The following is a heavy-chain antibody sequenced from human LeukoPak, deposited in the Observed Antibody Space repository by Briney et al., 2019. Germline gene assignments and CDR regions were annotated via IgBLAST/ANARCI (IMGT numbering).Heavy chain of an antibody. Sequence: GGSLRLSCAASGFTFNSYWMSWVRQAPGEGLERVGIIKQEGSERYYVGSLRGRFTTSRDNAKNSVYLQMNSLRAEDMAVYYCARASSVVRGLIYYGMDVWGRGTTVTASS. J-gene: IGHJ6*02. CDR1: GFTFNSYW. V-gene: IGHV3-7*01. CDR2: IKQEGSER. D-gene: IGHD3-10*01. CDR3: ARASSVVRGLIYYGMDV.